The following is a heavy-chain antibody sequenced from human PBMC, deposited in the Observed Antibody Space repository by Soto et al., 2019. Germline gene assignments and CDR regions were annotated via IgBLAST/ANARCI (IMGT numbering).Heavy chain of an antibody. V-gene: IGHV3-30*03. D-gene: IGHD4-17*01. CDR2: TSYDGSND. J-gene: IGHJ2*01. Sequence: QVQLVESGGGVVQPGRSLRLCCAASGFTFSSYGMHWVRQAPGKGLEWVAITSYDGSNDYYADSVKGRFTISRDNSKNTLYLQMTSLRAEDTAVYYCAIESTTVSSWYFDLWGRGTLVTVSS. CDR3: AIESTTVSSWYFDL. CDR1: GFTFSSYG.